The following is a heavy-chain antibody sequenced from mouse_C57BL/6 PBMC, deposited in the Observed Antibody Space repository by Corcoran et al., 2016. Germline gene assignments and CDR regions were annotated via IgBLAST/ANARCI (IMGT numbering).Heavy chain of an antibody. V-gene: IGHV1-26*01. CDR2: INPNNGGT. Sequence: EVQLQQSGPELVKPGASVKISCKASGYTFTDYYMNWVKQSHGKSLEWIGDINPNNGGTSYNQKFKGKATLTVDKSSSTAYMELRSLTSEDSAVYYCARPGYVDVWGTGTTVTVSS. J-gene: IGHJ1*03. CDR1: GYTFTDYY. CDR3: ARPGYVDV.